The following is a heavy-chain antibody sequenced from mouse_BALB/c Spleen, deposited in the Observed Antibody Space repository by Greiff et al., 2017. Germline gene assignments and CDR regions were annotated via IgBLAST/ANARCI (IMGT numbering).Heavy chain of an antibody. CDR3: ARGNYLSAY. V-gene: IGHV5-9-4*01. CDR2: ISSGGSYT. CDR1: GFTFSSYA. J-gene: IGHJ3*01. D-gene: IGHD2-1*01. Sequence: EVQLVESGGGLVKPGGSLKLSCAASGFTFSSYAMSWVRQSPEKRLEWVAEISSGGSYTYYPDTVTGRFTISRDNAKNTLYLEMSSLRSEDTAMYYCARGNYLSAYWGQGTLVTVSA.